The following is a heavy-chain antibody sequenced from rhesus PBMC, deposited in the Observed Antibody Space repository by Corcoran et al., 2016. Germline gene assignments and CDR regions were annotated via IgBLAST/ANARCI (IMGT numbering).Heavy chain of an antibody. V-gene: IGHV4-57*02. J-gene: IGHJ5-2*02. D-gene: IGHD3-28*01. CDR3: ARRIGSYGSGYYGNSLDV. CDR1: GGSISSNW. Sequence: QLQLQESGTGLVKPSEPLSLTCAVSGGSISSNWWSWIRQPPGQGLEWIGRISGSGGSTSDNASLKSRVTISTDTAKNQFYLKLSSVTAADTAVDYCARRIGSYGSGYYGNSLDVWGRGVLVTVSS. CDR2: ISGSGGST.